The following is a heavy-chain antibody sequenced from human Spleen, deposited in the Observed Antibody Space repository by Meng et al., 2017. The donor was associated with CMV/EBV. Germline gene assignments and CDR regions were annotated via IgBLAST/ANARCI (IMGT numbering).Heavy chain of an antibody. CDR3: ARLGYSYGSYYFDY. Sequence: ASGGTFSSYAISWVRQAPGQGLEWMGGIIPIFGTANYAQKFQGRVTITTDESTSTAYMELSSLRSEDTAVYYCARLGYSYGSYYFDYWGQGTLVTVSS. V-gene: IGHV1-69*05. D-gene: IGHD5-18*01. J-gene: IGHJ4*02. CDR2: IIPIFGTA. CDR1: GGTFSSYA.